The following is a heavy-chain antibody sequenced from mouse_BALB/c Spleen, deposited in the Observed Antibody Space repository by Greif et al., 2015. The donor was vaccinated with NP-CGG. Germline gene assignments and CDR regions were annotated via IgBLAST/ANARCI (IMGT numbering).Heavy chain of an antibody. CDR1: GYTSTSYW. CDR3: TGENYGPDGDFDV. CDR2: IYPGNSDT. J-gene: IGHJ1*01. V-gene: IGHV1-5*01. D-gene: IGHD1-1*02. Sequence: EVQLQQSGTVLARPGASVKMSCKASGYTSTSYWMHWVKQRPGQGLEWIGAIYPGNSDTSYNQKFKGKAKLTAVTSTSTAYMELSSLTNEDSAVYYCTGENYGPDGDFDVWGAGTTVTVSS.